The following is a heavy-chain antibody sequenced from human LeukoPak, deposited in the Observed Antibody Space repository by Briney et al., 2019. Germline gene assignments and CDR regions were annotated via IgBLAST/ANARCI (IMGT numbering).Heavy chain of an antibody. CDR2: IYPGDSDI. J-gene: IGHJ4*02. V-gene: IGHV5-51*01. CDR3: ARKGGRYCSGGSCSYFDY. D-gene: IGHD2-15*01. CDR1: GYSSPTYW. Sequence: GESLKISCEASGYSSPTYWIGWVRQMPGKGLEWMGIIYPGDSDIRYGPSFQGQVTISADKSISTAYLQWSSLKASDTAMYYCARKGGRYCSGGSCSYFDYWGQGSLVTVSS.